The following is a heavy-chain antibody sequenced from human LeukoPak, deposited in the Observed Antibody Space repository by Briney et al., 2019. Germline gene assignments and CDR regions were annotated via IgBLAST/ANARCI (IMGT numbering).Heavy chain of an antibody. CDR2: ISGSGDAT. Sequence: GGSLRLSCTASGFTFSSLAMHWVRQAPGKGLEWVSGISGSGDATYYADSVRGRFTVSRDNSKNTLYLQMSSLRAGDTALYFCARVLSIGFHYDYWGPGTLVTVSS. V-gene: IGHV3-23*01. CDR3: ARVLSIGFHYDY. D-gene: IGHD3-22*01. CDR1: GFTFSSLA. J-gene: IGHJ4*02.